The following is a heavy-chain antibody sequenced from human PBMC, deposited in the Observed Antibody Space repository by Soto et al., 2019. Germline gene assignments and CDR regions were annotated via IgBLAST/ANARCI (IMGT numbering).Heavy chain of an antibody. V-gene: IGHV3-23*01. D-gene: IGHD6-6*01. CDR1: GFTFSSYA. CDR2: NSGSGGST. CDR3: AKEGLAARPGVYYFDY. Sequence: EVQLLESGGGLVQPGGSLRLTCAASGFTFSSYAMSWVRQAPGKGLEWVSANSGSGGSTYYADSVKGWFTISRDNSKNTLYLQMYSLRAEDTAVYYCAKEGLAARPGVYYFDYWGQGTLVTVSS. J-gene: IGHJ4*02.